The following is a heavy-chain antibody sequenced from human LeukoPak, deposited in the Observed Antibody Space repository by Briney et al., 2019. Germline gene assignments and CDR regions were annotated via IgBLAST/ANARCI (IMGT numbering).Heavy chain of an antibody. Sequence: SETLSLTCTVSGGSISSGDYYWSWIRQPPGKGLEWIGRIYTSGSTNYNPSLKSRVTISVDTSKNQFSLRLSSVTAADTAVYYCARKSYDSSGYGYFQHWGQGTLVTVSS. CDR3: ARKSYDSSGYGYFQH. D-gene: IGHD3-22*01. CDR1: GGSISSGDYY. V-gene: IGHV4-61*02. CDR2: IYTSGST. J-gene: IGHJ1*01.